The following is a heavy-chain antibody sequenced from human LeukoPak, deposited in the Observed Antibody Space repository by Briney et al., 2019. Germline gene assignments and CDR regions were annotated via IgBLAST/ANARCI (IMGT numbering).Heavy chain of an antibody. CDR2: ISGSGGRT. CDR1: GFTFSSYA. CDR3: AKSGILTGYPYYFDY. Sequence: GGSLRLSCAASGFTFSSYAMSWVRQAPGKGLEWVSAISGSGGRTYYADSVKGRFTISRDNSKNTLYLQMNSLRAEDTAVYYCAKSGILTGYPYYFDYWGQGTLVTVSS. D-gene: IGHD3-9*01. V-gene: IGHV3-23*01. J-gene: IGHJ4*02.